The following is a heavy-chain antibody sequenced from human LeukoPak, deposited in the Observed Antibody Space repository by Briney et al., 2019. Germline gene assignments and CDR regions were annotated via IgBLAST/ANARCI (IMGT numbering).Heavy chain of an antibody. CDR3: VKDDRRYGDYGYFDH. Sequence: PGGSLRLSCAASGFTVRNTYMNWVRQAPGKGLEWVSVIYSGGGTYYAESVKGRFTVSRDTSKNTLYLQMNSLRAEDTAIYYCVKDDRRYGDYGYFDHWGQRALVTVSS. CDR2: IYSGGGT. V-gene: IGHV3-66*01. D-gene: IGHD4-17*01. CDR1: GFTVRNTY. J-gene: IGHJ4*02.